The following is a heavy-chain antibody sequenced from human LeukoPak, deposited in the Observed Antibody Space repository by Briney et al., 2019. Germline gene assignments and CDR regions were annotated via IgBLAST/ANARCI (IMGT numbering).Heavy chain of an antibody. D-gene: IGHD6-13*01. J-gene: IGHJ4*02. Sequence: SETLSLTCTVSGGSISSYYWSWIRQPPGKGMEWIGFIYYSGSTNYNPSLKSRVTISVDTSKNQFSLRLSSVTAADTAVYYCASPGIVAAGTDRGFDYWGQGTLVTVSS. CDR3: ASPGIVAAGTDRGFDY. V-gene: IGHV4-59*13. CDR2: IYYSGST. CDR1: GGSISSYY.